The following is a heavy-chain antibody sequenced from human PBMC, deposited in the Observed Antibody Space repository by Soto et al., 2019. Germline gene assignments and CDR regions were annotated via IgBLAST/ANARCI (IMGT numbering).Heavy chain of an antibody. CDR2: VWYDGGNK. CDR1: GFTFSSYG. CDR3: GRAAGYSGNDYVYYYGMDV. V-gene: IGHV3-33*01. Sequence: QVQLVESGGGVVQPGRSLRLSCAASGFTFSSYGMHWVRQAPGKGLEWVALVWYDGGNKYYADSVKGRFTISRDNSKNTLYLQMNRLRDEDTAVYYCGRAAGYSGNDYVYYYGMDVWGQGTTVTVSS. J-gene: IGHJ6*02. D-gene: IGHD5-12*01.